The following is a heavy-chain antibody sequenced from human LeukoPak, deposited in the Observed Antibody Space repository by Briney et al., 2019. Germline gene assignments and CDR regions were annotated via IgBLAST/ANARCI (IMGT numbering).Heavy chain of an antibody. V-gene: IGHV4-59*01. CDR1: GNSISSFF. Sequence: SETLSLTCTVSGNSISSFFWSWIRQPPGKGLEWIGSMHYSGDSKYNPSLRSRVSLSIDTSKQQFPLRLSSVTAADPAVYYCSRDLELERKRWNYFESWGQGALVTVSS. CDR2: MHYSGDS. D-gene: IGHD1-1*01. J-gene: IGHJ4*02. CDR3: SRDLELERKRWNYFES.